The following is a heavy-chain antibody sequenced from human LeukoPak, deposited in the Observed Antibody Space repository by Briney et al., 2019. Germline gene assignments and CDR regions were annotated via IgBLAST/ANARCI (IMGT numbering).Heavy chain of an antibody. Sequence: WASVKVSCEASGYTFTTYSMHWVRQAPGQGLEWMGGINPSSGSTRYAQKFQGRVTVTRDTSTSTVYLELRSLRSEDTAVYHCARLSVLGGFDIWGQGTMVTVSS. D-gene: IGHD2-15*01. J-gene: IGHJ3*02. CDR2: INPSSGST. CDR1: GYTFTTYS. CDR3: ARLSVLGGFDI. V-gene: IGHV1-46*01.